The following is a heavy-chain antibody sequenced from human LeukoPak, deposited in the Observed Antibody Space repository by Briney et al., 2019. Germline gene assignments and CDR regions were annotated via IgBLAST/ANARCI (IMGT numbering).Heavy chain of an antibody. CDR2: IYYSGGT. Sequence: SETLSLTCTVSGGSISSYYWSWIRQPPGKGLEWVGYIYYSGGTNYNPSLKSRVTISLDTSKNQSSLKLIYTTAADTAGSYFSRGALYYYAAFDIWGQGTMVTVSS. V-gene: IGHV4-59*01. J-gene: IGHJ3*02. D-gene: IGHD3-10*01. CDR3: SRGALYYYAAFDI. CDR1: GGSISSYY.